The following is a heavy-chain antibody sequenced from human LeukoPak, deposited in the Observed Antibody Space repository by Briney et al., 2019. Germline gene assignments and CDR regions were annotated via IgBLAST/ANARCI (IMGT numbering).Heavy chain of an antibody. CDR3: ARLAVGDSLNCPIEY. CDR1: GYSFSSYW. V-gene: IGHV5-51*01. D-gene: IGHD5-12*01. J-gene: IGHJ4*02. CDR2: IYPGDSDM. Sequence: GESLKISCKGSGYSFSSYWIGWVRQMPGKGLEWMGSIYPGDSDMRYNPSFQGQVTISADKSISTAYLQRSSLKASDTAMYYCARLAVGDSLNCPIEYWGQGSLVTVSS.